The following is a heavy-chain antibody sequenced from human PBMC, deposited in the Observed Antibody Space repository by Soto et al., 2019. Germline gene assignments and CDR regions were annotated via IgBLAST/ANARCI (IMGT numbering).Heavy chain of an antibody. V-gene: IGHV1-2*04. CDR3: ARGGLIAARRPYYYYGMDV. CDR2: INPNSGGT. Sequence: GASVKVSCKASGYTFTGYYMHWVRQAPGQGLEWMGWINPNSGGTNYAQKFQGWVTMTRDTSISTAYMELSRLRSDDTAVYYCARGGLIAARRPYYYYGMDVWGHGTTVTV. CDR1: GYTFTGYY. D-gene: IGHD6-6*01. J-gene: IGHJ6*02.